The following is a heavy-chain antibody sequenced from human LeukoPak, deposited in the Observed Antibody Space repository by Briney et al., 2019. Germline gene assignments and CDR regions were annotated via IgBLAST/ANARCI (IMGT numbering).Heavy chain of an antibody. V-gene: IGHV3-23*01. CDR2: ISGSGVGT. J-gene: IGHJ4*02. Sequence: GGSLRLPCAASGFTFGTYAMSWVRQAPGKGLDWVSGISGSGVGTYYADSVKGRFTISRDNSKNTLYLQMNSLRVEDTAVYYCAKASGDYDYWGQGTLVTVSS. CDR1: GFTFGTYA. CDR3: AKASGDYDY. D-gene: IGHD4-17*01.